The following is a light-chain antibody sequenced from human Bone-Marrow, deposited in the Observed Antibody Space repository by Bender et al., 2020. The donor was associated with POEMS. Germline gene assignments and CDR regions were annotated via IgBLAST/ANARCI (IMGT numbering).Light chain of an antibody. CDR2: DVS. V-gene: IGLV2-23*02. CDR3: CSYAGSSTFVV. J-gene: IGLJ2*01. CDR1: SSDVGGYKY. Sequence: QSALTQPASVSGSPGQSITISCTGTSSDVGGYKYVSLYQQHPGKAPKVMIYDVSKRPSGVSNRFSGSKSGNTASLTISGLQAEDEADYYCCSYAGSSTFVVFGGGTKLTVL.